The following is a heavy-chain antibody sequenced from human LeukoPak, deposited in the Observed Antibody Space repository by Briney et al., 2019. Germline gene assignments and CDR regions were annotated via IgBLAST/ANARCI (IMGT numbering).Heavy chain of an antibody. D-gene: IGHD2-2*01. J-gene: IGHJ3*02. Sequence: GSLRLSCAASGFTFSNAWMSWVRQAPGKGLEWVGRIKSKTDGGTTDYAAPVKGRFTISRDDSKNTLYLQMNSLKTEDTAVYYRTTAHTVVVPAAMPYAFDIWGQGTMVTVSS. CDR1: GFTFSNAW. V-gene: IGHV3-15*01. CDR2: IKSKTDGGTT. CDR3: TTAHTVVVPAAMPYAFDI.